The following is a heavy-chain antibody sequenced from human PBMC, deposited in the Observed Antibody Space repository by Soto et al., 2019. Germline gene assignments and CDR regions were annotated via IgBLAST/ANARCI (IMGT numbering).Heavy chain of an antibody. CDR2: IYPGDSDT. J-gene: IGHJ6*02. D-gene: IGHD3-10*01. CDR1: GYTFSSYW. CDR3: ASGLYYYGVDF. V-gene: IGHV5-51*01. Sequence: EEQLVQSGAEVKKPGESLKITCKGSGYTFSSYWVAWVRQMPGKGLEWMGSIYPGDSDTKYSPSFRGQVTISSDKSIRTASLQWSSLTASDTSMYYCASGLYYYGVDFWGQGTPVIVSS.